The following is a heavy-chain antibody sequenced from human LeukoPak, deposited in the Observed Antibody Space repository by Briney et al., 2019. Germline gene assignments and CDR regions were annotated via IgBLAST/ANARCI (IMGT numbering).Heavy chain of an antibody. CDR2: IYYSGST. CDR1: GGSISSYY. Sequence: SETLSLTCTVSGGSISSYYWSWIRQPPGKGLEWIGYIYYSGSTNYNPSLKSRVTISVDTSKNQFSLKLSSVTAADMAVYYCARDGGATVGLYDYWGQGTLVTVSS. V-gene: IGHV4-59*01. CDR3: ARDGGATVGLYDY. J-gene: IGHJ4*02. D-gene: IGHD1-26*01.